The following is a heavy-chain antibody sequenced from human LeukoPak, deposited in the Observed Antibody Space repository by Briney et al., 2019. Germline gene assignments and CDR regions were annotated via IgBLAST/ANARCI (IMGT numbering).Heavy chain of an antibody. D-gene: IGHD7-27*01. J-gene: IGHJ4*02. CDR2: ISYDGSNK. Sequence: GRSLRLSCAASGFTFSSYAKHWVRQAPGKGLEWVAVISYDGSNKYYADSVKGRFTISRDNSKNTLYLQMNSLRAEDTAVYYCARDLNWGDSSLWGQGTLVTVSS. V-gene: IGHV3-30-3*01. CDR1: GFTFSSYA. CDR3: ARDLNWGDSSL.